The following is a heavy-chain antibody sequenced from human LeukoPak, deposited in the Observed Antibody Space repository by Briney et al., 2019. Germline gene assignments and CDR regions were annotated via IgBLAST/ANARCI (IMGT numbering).Heavy chain of an antibody. J-gene: IGHJ4*02. V-gene: IGHV3-13*01. CDR1: GFTFSSYD. Sequence: PGGSLRLSCAASGFTFSSYDMRWVRQATGKGLEWVSAIGTAGATYYPGSVKGRFTISRENAKNSLYLQMNSLRAGDTAVYYCARGHVRGSSSWEPPDYWGQGTLVTVSS. CDR3: ARGHVRGSSSWEPPDY. CDR2: IGTAGAT. D-gene: IGHD6-13*01.